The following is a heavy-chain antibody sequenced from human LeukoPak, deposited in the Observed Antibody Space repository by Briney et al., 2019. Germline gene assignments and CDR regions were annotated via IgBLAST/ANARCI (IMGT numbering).Heavy chain of an antibody. CDR3: ASVYDSSGYGAFDI. J-gene: IGHJ3*02. D-gene: IGHD3-22*01. CDR2: ISSSSSTI. Sequence: GGSLRLSCAASGFTFSSYSMNWVRQAPGKGLEWVSYISSSSSTIYYADSVKGRFTISRDNAKNSLYLQMNSLRAEDTAVYYCASVYDSSGYGAFDIWGQGTMVTVSS. V-gene: IGHV3-48*04. CDR1: GFTFSSYS.